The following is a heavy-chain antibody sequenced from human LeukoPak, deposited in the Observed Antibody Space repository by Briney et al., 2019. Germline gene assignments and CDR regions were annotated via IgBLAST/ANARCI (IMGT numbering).Heavy chain of an antibody. Sequence: GGSLRLSCAASGFTFSSYGMHWVRQAPGKGLEWVAVISYDGSNKYYADSVKGRFTISRDNSKNTLYLQMNSLRAEDTAVYYCAKSTWIQLWAQTGIFDYWGQGTLVTVSS. D-gene: IGHD5-18*01. CDR3: AKSTWIQLWAQTGIFDY. J-gene: IGHJ4*02. CDR2: ISYDGSNK. V-gene: IGHV3-30*18. CDR1: GFTFSSYG.